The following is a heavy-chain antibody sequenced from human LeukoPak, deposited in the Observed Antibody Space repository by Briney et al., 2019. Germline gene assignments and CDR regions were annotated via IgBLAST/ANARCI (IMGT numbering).Heavy chain of an antibody. CDR1: GYTFTSYY. D-gene: IGHD3-3*01. Sequence: ASVKVSCKASGYTFTSYYMHWVRQAPGQGLEWMGIINPSGGSTSYAQKFQGRVTMTRDTPTSTVYMELSSLRSEDTAVYYCARVAYSGTIFGVVTHFDYWGQGTLVTVSS. CDR2: INPSGGST. CDR3: ARVAYSGTIFGVVTHFDY. J-gene: IGHJ4*02. V-gene: IGHV1-46*01.